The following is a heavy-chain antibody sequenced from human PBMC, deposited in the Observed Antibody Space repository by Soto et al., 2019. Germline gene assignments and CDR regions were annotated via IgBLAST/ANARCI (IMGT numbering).Heavy chain of an antibody. CDR1: GYTFTGYN. CDR3: ALGHCTGGICYSLAGY. J-gene: IGHJ4*02. Sequence: QVQLVQSGAEVKKPGASVKVSCKASGYTFTGYNMHWVRQAPGQGLEWMGWINPNSGDTNYVQKFQGRVTMTRDTSISTAYMELNRLGSDDTAVYYCALGHCTGGICYSLAGYWGQGTLVTVSS. V-gene: IGHV1-2*02. D-gene: IGHD2-15*01. CDR2: INPNSGDT.